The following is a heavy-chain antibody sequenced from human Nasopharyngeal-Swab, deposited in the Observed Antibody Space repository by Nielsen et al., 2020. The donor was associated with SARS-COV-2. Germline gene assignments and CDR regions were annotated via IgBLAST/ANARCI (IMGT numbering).Heavy chain of an antibody. D-gene: IGHD3-10*01. CDR1: GASSSGYY. V-gene: IGHV4-34*01. J-gene: IGHJ6*02. CDR2: TNHSGST. Sequence: GSLRPSCVAYGASSSGYYWSWIRQPPGKELEWIGETNHSGSTNYNPSLKSRVTISVDTSKNQFSLKLSSVTAAATAVYYCARGVIIAGHYYGNYYGMDVWGQGTTVTVSS. CDR3: ARGVIIAGHYYGNYYGMDV.